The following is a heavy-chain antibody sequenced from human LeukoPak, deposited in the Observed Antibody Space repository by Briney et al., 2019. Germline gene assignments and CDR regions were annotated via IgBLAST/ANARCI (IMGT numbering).Heavy chain of an antibody. D-gene: IGHD3-22*01. CDR3: ARWDYDSSGYYYGAY. Sequence: GASVKVSCKASGYTFTSYGISWVRQAPGQGLEWMGWISAYNGNTNYAQKLQGRVTMTRNTSISTAYMEPSSLRSEDTAVYYCARWDYDSSGYYYGAYWGQGTLVTVSS. CDR1: GYTFTSYG. V-gene: IGHV1-18*01. CDR2: ISAYNGNT. J-gene: IGHJ4*02.